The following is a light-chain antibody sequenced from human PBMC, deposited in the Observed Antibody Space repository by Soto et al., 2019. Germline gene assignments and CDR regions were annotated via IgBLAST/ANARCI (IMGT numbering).Light chain of an antibody. CDR3: SSYTRSSTLVV. Sequence: QSALTQPASVSGSPGQSRTCSCTGTSSDVGGYNYVSWYQQHPGKAPKLMIYDVSNRPSGVSNRFAGSKSGNTASLTISGLQAEDEDDNYCSSYTRSSTLVVFGGGAKRTVL. V-gene: IGLV2-14*01. CDR2: DVS. J-gene: IGLJ2*01. CDR1: SSDVGGYNY.